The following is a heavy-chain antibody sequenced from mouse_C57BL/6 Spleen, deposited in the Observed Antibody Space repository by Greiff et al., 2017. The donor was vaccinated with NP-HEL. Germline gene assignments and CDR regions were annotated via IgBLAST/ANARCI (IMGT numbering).Heavy chain of an antibody. V-gene: IGHV1-59*01. CDR2: IDPSDSYT. CDR3: ARSLLRDAMDY. J-gene: IGHJ4*01. CDR1: GYTFTSYW. Sequence: VKLQQPGAELVRPGTSVKLSCKASGYTFTSYWMHWVKQRPGQGLEWIGVIDPSDSYTNYNQKFKGKATLTVDTSSSTAYMQLSSLTSEDSAVYYCARSLLRDAMDYWGQGTSVTVSS. D-gene: IGHD1-2*01.